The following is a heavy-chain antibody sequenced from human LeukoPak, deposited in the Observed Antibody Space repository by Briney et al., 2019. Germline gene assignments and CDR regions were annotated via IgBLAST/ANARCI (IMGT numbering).Heavy chain of an antibody. Sequence: GGSLRLSCAASGFTFSSYWMSWVRQAPGKGLEWVANIKQNGSEKYYVDSVKGRFTISRDNAKNSLYLQMNSLRAEDTAVYYCARGYSSSWYVGSYYYYGMDVWGQGTTVTVSS. CDR2: IKQNGSEK. CDR1: GFTFSSYW. V-gene: IGHV3-7*01. J-gene: IGHJ6*02. CDR3: ARGYSSSWYVGSYYYYGMDV. D-gene: IGHD6-13*01.